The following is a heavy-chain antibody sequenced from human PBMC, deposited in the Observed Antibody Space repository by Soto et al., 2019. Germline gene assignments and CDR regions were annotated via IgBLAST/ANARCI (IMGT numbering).Heavy chain of an antibody. CDR1: GFPFNTYG. V-gene: IGHV3-33*08. D-gene: IGHD3-10*01. CDR3: ASWGSEHPWGERAWVWEYTDAFDI. J-gene: IGHJ3*02. CDR2: IWYDGSNK. Sequence: PGGSLRLSCAASGFPFNTYGMHWVRQTPGKGLEWLAVIWYDGSNKYYADSVKGRFTISRDNSKTTLYLQMNGLRAEDTAVYYCASWGSEHPWGERAWVWEYTDAFDIWGHGTLVSASS.